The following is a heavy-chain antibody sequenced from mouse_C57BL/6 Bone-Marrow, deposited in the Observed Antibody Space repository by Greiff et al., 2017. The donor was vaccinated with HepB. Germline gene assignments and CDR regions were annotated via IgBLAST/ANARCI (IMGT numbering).Heavy chain of an antibody. J-gene: IGHJ3*01. CDR2: IRLKSDNYAT. CDR3: TGYDDDRGAWFAY. CDR1: GFTFSNYC. V-gene: IGHV6-3*01. D-gene: IGHD2-4*01. Sequence: EVQLVESGGGLVQPGGSMKLSCVASGFTFSNYCMNWVRQSTEKGLEWVAQIRLKSDNYATHYAESVKGRFTISRDDSKSSVDLLMINVRAEDTGMYYCTGYDDDRGAWFAYWVQGTLVTGSA.